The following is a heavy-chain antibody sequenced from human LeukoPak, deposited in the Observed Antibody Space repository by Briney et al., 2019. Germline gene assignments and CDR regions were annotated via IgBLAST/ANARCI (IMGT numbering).Heavy chain of an antibody. J-gene: IGHJ4*02. CDR2: LSHDGTTA. CDR1: GYIFSDHA. V-gene: IGHV3-30*04. Sequence: PGGSLRLSCAASGYIFSDHAMHWVRQAPGKGLEWLAYLSHDGTTAYYANSVKGRLTISRDNSKNTLFLQLSSLRTEDTAVYYCARDRLPFDYWGQGTLVTVSS. CDR3: ARDRLPFDY. D-gene: IGHD6-25*01.